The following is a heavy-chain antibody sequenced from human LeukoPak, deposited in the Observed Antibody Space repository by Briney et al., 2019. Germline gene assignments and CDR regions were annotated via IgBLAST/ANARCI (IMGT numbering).Heavy chain of an antibody. Sequence: PAASVKVSCKASGYTFTGYYMHWVRQAPGQGLEWMGWINPNSGGTNYAQKFQGRVTMTRDTSISTAYMELSRLRSDDTAVYYCARESKSLKQQLARGLLDYWGQGTLVTVSS. CDR2: INPNSGGT. V-gene: IGHV1-2*02. D-gene: IGHD6-13*01. J-gene: IGHJ4*02. CDR1: GYTFTGYY. CDR3: ARESKSLKQQLARGLLDY.